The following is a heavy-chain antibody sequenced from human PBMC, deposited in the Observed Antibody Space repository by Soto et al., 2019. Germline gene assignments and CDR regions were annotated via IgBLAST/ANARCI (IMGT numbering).Heavy chain of an antibody. CDR1: GYTFTDYD. D-gene: IGHD6-19*01. CDR2: MNPNSGYT. CDR3: ARGHGRAGLDYYYYGLDV. J-gene: IGHJ6*02. Sequence: QVQLVQSGAEVKKPGASVKVSCKASGYTFTDYDINWVRQATGQGLQWMGWMNPNSGYTDYAQNFQGKVTMTGNISISTAYMELTNLRSDDTAVYYCARGHGRAGLDYYYYGLDVWGQGTTVTVSS. V-gene: IGHV1-8*01.